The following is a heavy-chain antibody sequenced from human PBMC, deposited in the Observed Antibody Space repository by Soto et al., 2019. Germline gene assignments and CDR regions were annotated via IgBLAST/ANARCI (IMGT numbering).Heavy chain of an antibody. V-gene: IGHV3-53*01. D-gene: IGHD3-10*01. J-gene: IGHJ4*02. CDR2: IYSGGYT. CDR3: APRPGGGGY. Sequence: EVQLVESGGGLIQPGGSLRLSCAVSGFTVSNNYMSWVRQAPGKGLEGVSVIYSGGYTAYGDSVKGRFTISRDNSKTNLFLQRNSPRARDTAGYFWAPRPGGGGYWGQGTLVTVSS. CDR1: GFTVSNNY.